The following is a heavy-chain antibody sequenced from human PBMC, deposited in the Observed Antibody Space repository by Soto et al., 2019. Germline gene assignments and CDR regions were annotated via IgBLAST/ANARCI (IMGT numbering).Heavy chain of an antibody. CDR1: GFTFISYA. D-gene: IGHD6-6*01. CDR3: AKDLPAGRGGVYFDS. CDR2: VDGSGYST. V-gene: IGHV3-23*01. J-gene: IGHJ4*02. Sequence: EVQLLESGGGLVQPGGSLRLSCAASGFTFISYAMSWVRQAPGKGLEWVSAVDGSGYSTYYADSVKGRFTISRDNSKNTLYLQMNSLRAEDTAVYFCAKDLPAGRGGVYFDSWGQGALVTVSS.